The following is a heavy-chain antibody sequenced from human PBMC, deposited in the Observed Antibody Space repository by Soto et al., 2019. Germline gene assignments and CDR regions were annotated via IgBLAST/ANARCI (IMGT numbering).Heavy chain of an antibody. V-gene: IGHV4-59*01. J-gene: IGHJ5*02. D-gene: IGHD3-16*01. CDR3: ARARLAAEGGGRRWFDP. Sequence: QVQLQESGPGLVKPSETLSLTCTVSGGSISSYYWILIRQPPGKGLEWVGYIYSSGSTNYNPSLKCRVTITLDMTKHQFALKLRSVAAEDTAVYYRARARLAAEGGGRRWFDPWAQGNLDIVSS. CDR2: IYSSGST. CDR1: GGSISSYY.